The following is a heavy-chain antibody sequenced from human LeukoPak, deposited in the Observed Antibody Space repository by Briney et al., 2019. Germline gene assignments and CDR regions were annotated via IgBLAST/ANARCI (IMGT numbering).Heavy chain of an antibody. D-gene: IGHD2-15*01. CDR1: GYTFTDYY. CDR3: ARGLGFCSGGSCGSVTTVASYDY. J-gene: IGHJ4*02. Sequence: GASVKVSCKASGYTFTDYYMHWVRQAPGQGLEWMGWLNPNSGATNFAQKFQGRVTMTRDTSITTTYMELSRLRSDDTAVYYCARGLGFCSGGSCGSVTTVASYDYWGQGTLVTVSS. CDR2: LNPNSGAT. V-gene: IGHV1-2*02.